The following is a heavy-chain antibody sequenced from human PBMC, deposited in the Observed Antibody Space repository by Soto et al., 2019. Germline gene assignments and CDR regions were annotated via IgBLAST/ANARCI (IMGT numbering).Heavy chain of an antibody. V-gene: IGHV3-23*01. J-gene: IGHJ1*01. Sequence: EVQVLESGGGLVQPGGSLRLSCAASGFTFNNYAMNWVRQAPGKGLEWVSGISGSGSSTYYADSVKGRCTISRDNSKNTVYLQMNSLRAEDTAVYYCAKEGSGAFWKTFQYWGQGTLVTVSS. D-gene: IGHD3-3*01. CDR1: GFTFNNYA. CDR2: ISGSGSST. CDR3: AKEGSGAFWKTFQY.